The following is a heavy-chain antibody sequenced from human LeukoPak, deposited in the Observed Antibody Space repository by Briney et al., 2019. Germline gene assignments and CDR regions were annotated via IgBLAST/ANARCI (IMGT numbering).Heavy chain of an antibody. CDR1: GFTFSSYA. Sequence: QTGGSLRLSCAASGFTFSSYAMSWVRQAPGKGLEWVSGISGSGGSTYYADSVKGRFTIFRDNSKNTLYLQMNSLRAEDTAVYHCANGWSPDYWGRGTLVTVS. V-gene: IGHV3-23*01. J-gene: IGHJ4*02. D-gene: IGHD2-15*01. CDR2: ISGSGGST. CDR3: ANGWSPDY.